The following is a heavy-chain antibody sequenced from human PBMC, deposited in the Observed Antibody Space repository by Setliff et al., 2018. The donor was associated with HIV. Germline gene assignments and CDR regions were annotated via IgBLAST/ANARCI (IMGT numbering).Heavy chain of an antibody. CDR1: GGSISSTSYY. Sequence: SETLSLTCTVSGGSISSTSYYWGWIRQPPGTGLEWIGRISSSGNTYYNPSLKSRVTTSVDTSKTQFSLKLSSVTAADTAVYYCARFPLIHKNAFDIWGQGTMVTVSS. D-gene: IGHD2-8*01. V-gene: IGHV4-39*07. CDR3: ARFPLIHKNAFDI. CDR2: ISSSGNT. J-gene: IGHJ3*02.